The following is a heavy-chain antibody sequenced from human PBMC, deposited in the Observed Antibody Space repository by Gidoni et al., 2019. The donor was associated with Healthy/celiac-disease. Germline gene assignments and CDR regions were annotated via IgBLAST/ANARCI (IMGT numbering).Heavy chain of an antibody. Sequence: QVQLQESGPGLVKPSGTLSLTCAVSGGSIRSTNWWSWVRQPPGKGLEWIGEIYHSGSTNFNPSLKSRVTISVDKSKNQFSLKLSSVTAADTAVYYCARDLLVRGVLRWFDPWGQGTLVTVSS. CDR2: IYHSGST. V-gene: IGHV4-4*02. CDR1: GGSIRSTNW. CDR3: ARDLLVRGVLRWFDP. D-gene: IGHD3-10*01. J-gene: IGHJ5*02.